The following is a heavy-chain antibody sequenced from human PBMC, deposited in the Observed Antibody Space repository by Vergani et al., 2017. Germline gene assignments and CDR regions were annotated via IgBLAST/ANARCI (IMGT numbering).Heavy chain of an antibody. J-gene: IGHJ4*02. CDR3: ARGSSSWYGKFDY. V-gene: IGHV3-30*19. CDR2: ISYDGSNK. D-gene: IGHD6-13*01. Sequence: QVQLVESGGGVVQPGRSLRLSCAASGFTFSSYGMHWVRQAPGKGLEWVAVISYDGSNKYYADSVKGRFTISRDNSKNTLYLQMNSLSAEDTAVYYCARGSSSWYGKFDYWGQGTLVTVSS. CDR1: GFTFSSYG.